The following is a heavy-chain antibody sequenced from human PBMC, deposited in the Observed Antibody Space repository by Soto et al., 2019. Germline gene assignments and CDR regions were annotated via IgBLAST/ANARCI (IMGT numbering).Heavy chain of an antibody. CDR2: IYWDDDK. D-gene: IGHD3-3*01. J-gene: IGHJ4*02. V-gene: IGHV2-5*02. Sequence: QITLNESGPTQVNPRQTLTLTCTFSGFSLTTSGVGVGWIRQSPGKAPEWLALIYWDDDKRYSPSLKRRLTITTDTSKVQVVLTMADLDPADTATYYCAHRVLRTVFGLVTTTAIYFDFWGQGTPVAVSS. CDR1: GFSLTTSGVG. CDR3: AHRVLRTVFGLVTTTAIYFDF.